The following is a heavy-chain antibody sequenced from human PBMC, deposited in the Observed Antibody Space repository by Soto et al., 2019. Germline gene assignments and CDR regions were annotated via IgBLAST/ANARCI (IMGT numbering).Heavy chain of an antibody. D-gene: IGHD2-2*01. CDR2: IYSSGST. J-gene: IGHJ5*02. CDR1: AGCISSRPYY. V-gene: IGHV4-39*01. CDR3: ARGYCPGTSCYRERLSSFHP. Sequence: PSETMSLTCSVSAGCISSRPYYWGWHRQPPGKGLEWIGNIYSSGSTYYSPSLKSRVSSSVDTSKNQFSLHMSSVTAAHTALYYCARGYCPGTSCYRERLSSFHPLGQRTLVTVSS.